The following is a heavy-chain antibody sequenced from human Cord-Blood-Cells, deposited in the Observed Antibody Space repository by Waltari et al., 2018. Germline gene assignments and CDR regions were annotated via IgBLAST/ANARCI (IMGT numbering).Heavy chain of an antibody. J-gene: IGHJ5*02. D-gene: IGHD2-15*01. CDR2: INPNSGGT. CDR3: ARGGYCSGGSCYSWFDP. CDR1: GYTFTGYY. Sequence: QVQLVQSGAEVKKPGASVKVSCKASGYTFTGYYMHWVRQAPGQGLEWRGGINPNSGGTNYAQKFQGWVTMTRDTSISTAYMELSRLRSDDTAVYYCARGGYCSGGSCYSWFDPWGQGTLVTVSS. V-gene: IGHV1-2*04.